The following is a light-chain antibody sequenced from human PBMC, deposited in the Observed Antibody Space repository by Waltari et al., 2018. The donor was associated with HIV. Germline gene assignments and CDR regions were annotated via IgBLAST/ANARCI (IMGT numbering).Light chain of an antibody. CDR1: SSNIGSNT. J-gene: IGLJ2*01. CDR2: TDN. CDR3: AACDDSLSGLV. V-gene: IGLV1-44*01. Sequence: QSVLTQPPSASGTPGQRVTISCSGSSSNIGSNTVNWYQQLPGAAPKLRLDTDNQSPSGVPARCSGSKSGTSASLAISGLQSEDEADYYCAACDDSLSGLVFGGGTKLTVL.